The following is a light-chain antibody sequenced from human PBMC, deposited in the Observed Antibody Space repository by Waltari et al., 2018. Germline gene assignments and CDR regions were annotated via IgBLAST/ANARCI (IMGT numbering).Light chain of an antibody. CDR2: DTS. V-gene: IGKV3-11*01. CDR1: QSFTNY. CDR3: QQRRNWPLT. Sequence: DIVLTQSPAILSLSPGERASFSCRASQSFTNYLAWYQQKPGQAPRLLIYDTSNRATGIPARFSGSGFATDFTLTISSLEPDDFAVYYCQQRRNWPLTFGGGTKVEIK. J-gene: IGKJ4*01.